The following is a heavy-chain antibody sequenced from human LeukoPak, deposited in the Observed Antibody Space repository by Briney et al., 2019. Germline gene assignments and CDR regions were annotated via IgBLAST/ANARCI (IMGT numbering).Heavy chain of an antibody. CDR1: GFTFSSYS. V-gene: IGHV3-21*01. J-gene: IGHJ4*02. CDR2: ISSSSSYI. D-gene: IGHD2-2*01. CDR3: ARGTWYYFDY. Sequence: GGSLRLSCAASGFTFSSYSMNWVRQAPGKGLEWVSSISSSSSYIYYADSVKGRFTVSRDNAKNSLYLQMDSLRAEDTAVYYCARGTWYYFDYWGQGTLVTVSS.